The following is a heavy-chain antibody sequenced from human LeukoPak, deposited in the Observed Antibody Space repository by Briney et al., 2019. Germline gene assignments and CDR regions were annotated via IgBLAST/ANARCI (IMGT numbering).Heavy chain of an antibody. D-gene: IGHD4-17*01. CDR3: AREGPTVTTEIDY. V-gene: IGHV3-74*01. CDR1: RFTFSSYW. Sequence: GGSLRLSCAASRFTFSSYWMHWVRQAPGEGLVWVSRINRDGSTTSYGDSVKGRFTISRDNAKNTLYLQMNSLRAEDTAVYYCAREGPTVTTEIDYWGQGTLVTVSS. CDR2: INRDGSTT. J-gene: IGHJ4*02.